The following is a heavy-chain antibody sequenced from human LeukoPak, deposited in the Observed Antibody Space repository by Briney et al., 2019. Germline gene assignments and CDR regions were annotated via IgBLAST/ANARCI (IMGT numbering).Heavy chain of an antibody. J-gene: IGHJ4*02. Sequence: GRSLRLSCAASGFTFSSYGMHWVRQAPGKGLEWVAVIWYDGSNKYYADSVKGRFTISRDNSKNTLYLQMNSLRAEDTAVYYCARDPHSSGWFGRCGYWGQGTLVTVSS. CDR2: IWYDGSNK. V-gene: IGHV3-33*01. D-gene: IGHD6-19*01. CDR1: GFTFSSYG. CDR3: ARDPHSSGWFGRCGY.